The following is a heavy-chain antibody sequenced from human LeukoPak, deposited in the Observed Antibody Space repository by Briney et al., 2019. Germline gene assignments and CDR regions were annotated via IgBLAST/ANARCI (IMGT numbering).Heavy chain of an antibody. CDR1: GYSFTSYW. Sequence: TGESLKISCKGSGYSFTSYWIGWVRQMPGKGLEWMGIIYPGDSDTRYSPSFQGQVTNSADKSISTAYLQWSSLKASDTAMYYCAREYSSGWTGGNWFDPWGQGTLVTVSS. J-gene: IGHJ5*02. CDR3: AREYSSGWTGGNWFDP. CDR2: IYPGDSDT. D-gene: IGHD6-19*01. V-gene: IGHV5-51*01.